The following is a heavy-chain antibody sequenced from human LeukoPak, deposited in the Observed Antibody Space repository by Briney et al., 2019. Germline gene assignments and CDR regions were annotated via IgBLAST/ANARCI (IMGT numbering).Heavy chain of an antibody. D-gene: IGHD3-22*01. CDR1: GGSISSGGYY. V-gene: IGHV4-30-2*01. CDR2: IYHSGST. Sequence: SETLSLTCTVSGGSISSGGYYWSWIRQPPGKGLEWIGYIYHSGSTYYNPSLKSRVTISVDRSKNQFSLKLSSVTAADTAVYYCARGFYDSSGYYYVVHYYYMDVWGKGTTVTVSS. J-gene: IGHJ6*03. CDR3: ARGFYDSSGYYYVVHYYYMDV.